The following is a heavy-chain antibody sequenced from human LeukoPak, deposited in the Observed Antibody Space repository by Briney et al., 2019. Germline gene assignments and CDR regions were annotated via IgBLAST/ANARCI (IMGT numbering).Heavy chain of an antibody. J-gene: IGHJ4*02. D-gene: IGHD3-10*01. CDR2: VRACGGST. CDR1: GFTVSSYA. V-gene: IGHV3-23*01. Sequence: GGSLRLSCAASGFTVSSYAMSWVRHGPGKWPELVSPVRACGGSTYYTDSVKGRFTISRDKSKNTLYLQMNSLRAEDTAVYYCANLYYFGSGSYESRYFDYWGQGTLVTVSS. CDR3: ANLYYFGSGSYESRYFDY.